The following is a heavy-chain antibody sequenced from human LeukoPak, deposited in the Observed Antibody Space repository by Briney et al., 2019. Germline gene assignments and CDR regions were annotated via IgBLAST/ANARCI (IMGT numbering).Heavy chain of an antibody. V-gene: IGHV4-4*07. CDR1: GGSISSYY. D-gene: IGHD3-10*01. CDR3: ASLYGSGSYSQAVDV. CDR2: IYTSGST. Sequence: SETVSLTCAVSGGSISSYYWSWIRQPAGKGLEWVGRIYTSGSTNYNPSLKSRATMSVDTSKNQFSLKLSSVTAADTAVYYCASLYGSGSYSQAVDVWGKGTTVTISS. J-gene: IGHJ6*04.